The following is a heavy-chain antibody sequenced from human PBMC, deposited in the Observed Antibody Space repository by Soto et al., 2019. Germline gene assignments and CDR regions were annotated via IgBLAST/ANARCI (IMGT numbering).Heavy chain of an antibody. Sequence: ASETLSLTCTVSGGSISSGGYYWSWIRQHPGKGLEWIGYIYYSGSTYYNPSLKSRVTISVDTSKDQFSLKLSSVTAADTAVYYCARDFDWSGFDPWGQGTLVTVSS. J-gene: IGHJ5*02. V-gene: IGHV4-31*03. CDR2: IYYSGST. CDR1: GGSISSGGYY. D-gene: IGHD3-9*01. CDR3: ARDFDWSGFDP.